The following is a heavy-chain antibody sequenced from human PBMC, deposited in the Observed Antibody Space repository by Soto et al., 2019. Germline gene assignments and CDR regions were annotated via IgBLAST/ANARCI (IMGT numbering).Heavy chain of an antibody. CDR2: LSYDGRSK. J-gene: IGHJ3*02. Sequence: PGGSLRLSCAASGFTLSYYSLHWVRQAPGKGLEWVAVLSYDGRSKYYVDSVKGRFTISRDNSKDTVYLQMNGLSAEDTAVYYCAREGPATDRSSFDIWGQGTMVTVS. CDR1: GFTLSYYS. CDR3: AREGPATDRSSFDI. D-gene: IGHD3-10*01. V-gene: IGHV3-30-3*01.